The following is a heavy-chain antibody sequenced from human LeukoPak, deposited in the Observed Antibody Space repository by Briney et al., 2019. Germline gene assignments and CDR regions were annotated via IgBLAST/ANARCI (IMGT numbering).Heavy chain of an antibody. CDR1: GYSFTTYW. CDR3: ARRRDERGYKDIFDI. CDR2: IYPGDSDT. V-gene: IGHV5-51*01. D-gene: IGHD5-18*01. Sequence: PGESLKVSFKGSGYSFTTYWIGWVRQMPGKGLEWMGIIYPGDSDTTYSPSFQGQVTISAAKSISTAYLQWSSLKASDTAMYYCARRRDERGYKDIFDIWGQGTMVTVSS. J-gene: IGHJ3*02.